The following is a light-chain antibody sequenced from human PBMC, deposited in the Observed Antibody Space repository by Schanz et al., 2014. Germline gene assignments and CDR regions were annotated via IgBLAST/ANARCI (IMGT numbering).Light chain of an antibody. CDR1: QSISTW. CDR2: KAS. V-gene: IGKV1-5*03. Sequence: DIQLTQSPSTLSAYVGDRVTITCRASQSISTWLAWYQQKPGKAPNLLIYKASYLESGVPSRFSGSGSGTEFALTISSLQPDDFATYYCQQYASFSWTFGQGTKVEIK. J-gene: IGKJ1*01. CDR3: QQYASFSWT.